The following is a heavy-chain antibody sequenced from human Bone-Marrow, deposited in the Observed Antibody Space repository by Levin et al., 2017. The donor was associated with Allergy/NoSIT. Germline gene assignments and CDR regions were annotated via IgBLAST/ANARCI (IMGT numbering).Heavy chain of an antibody. CDR1: GFIVSDNY. CDR2: IYGGGAT. CDR3: ARGESGWYVNTYMDV. Sequence: GGSLRLSCAASGFIVSDNYMTWVRQAPGKGLEWVSIIYGGGATYYADSVKGRFTTSRDSSQNTVYLNMNSLRAEDTAVYYCARGESGWYVNTYMDVWGKGTTVTVSS. V-gene: IGHV3-53*01. D-gene: IGHD6-19*01. J-gene: IGHJ6*03.